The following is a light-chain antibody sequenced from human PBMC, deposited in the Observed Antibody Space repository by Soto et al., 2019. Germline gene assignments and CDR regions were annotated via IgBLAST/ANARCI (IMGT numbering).Light chain of an antibody. V-gene: IGLV1-40*01. CDR3: QSYDSSLSGQGEV. CDR2: GNS. Sequence: QSVLTQPPSVSGAPGQRVTISCTGSSSNIGAGYDVHWYQQLPGTAPKLLIYGNSNRPSGVPDRFSGSKSGTSASLAITGLQAEDEADYYCQSYDSSLSGQGEVFGTGTKVTVL. CDR1: SSNIGAGYD. J-gene: IGLJ1*01.